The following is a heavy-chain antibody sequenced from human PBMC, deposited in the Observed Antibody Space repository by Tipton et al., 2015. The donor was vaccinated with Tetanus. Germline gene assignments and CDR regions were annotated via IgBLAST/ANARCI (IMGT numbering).Heavy chain of an antibody. Sequence: TLSLTCTVSGGSISSYYWSWIRQPPGKGLEWIGYIYYSGSTNYNPSLKSRVTISVDTSKNQFSLKLSSVTAADTAVYYCARGEAARRGLFDYWGQGTLVTVSS. CDR1: GGSISSYY. J-gene: IGHJ4*02. CDR2: IYYSGST. V-gene: IGHV4-59*01. D-gene: IGHD6-6*01. CDR3: ARGEAARRGLFDY.